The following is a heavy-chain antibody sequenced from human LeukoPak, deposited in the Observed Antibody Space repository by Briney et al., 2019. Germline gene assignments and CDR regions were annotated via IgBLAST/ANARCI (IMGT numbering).Heavy chain of an antibody. CDR2: IYYSGST. Sequence: PSETLSLTCTVSGGSISSYYWSWIRQPPGKGLESIGYIYYSGSTNYNPSLKSRVTISVDTSKNQFSLKLSSVTAADTAVYYCARGGGDYEPLDYWGQGTLVTVSS. CDR3: ARGGGDYEPLDY. D-gene: IGHD4-17*01. J-gene: IGHJ4*02. V-gene: IGHV4-59*01. CDR1: GGSISSYY.